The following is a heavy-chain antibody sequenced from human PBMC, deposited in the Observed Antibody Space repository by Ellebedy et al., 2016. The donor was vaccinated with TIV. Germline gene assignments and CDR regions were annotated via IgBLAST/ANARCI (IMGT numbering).Heavy chain of an antibody. V-gene: IGHV4-59*01. D-gene: IGHD1/OR15-1a*01. CDR2: IYYSGST. CDR3: AGAPNKDFFDY. J-gene: IGHJ4*02. Sequence: MPGGFLRLSCTVSGGSISSYYWSWIRQPPGKGLEWIGHIYYSGSTNYNPSLKSRVTISVDTSKNQFSLKVKYVTAADTAVYYCAGAPNKDFFDYWGQGTLVTVSS. CDR1: GGSISSYY.